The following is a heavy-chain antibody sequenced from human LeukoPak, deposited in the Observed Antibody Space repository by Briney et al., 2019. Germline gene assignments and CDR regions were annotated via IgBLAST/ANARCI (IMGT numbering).Heavy chain of an antibody. CDR2: IYRDSSVK. D-gene: IGHD3-10*01. J-gene: IGHJ4*02. CDR3: ARYGSGSNYRDPFDS. Sequence: QPGGSLRLSCVASGFHFDEYAMNWVRQAPGKGLEWISCIYRDSSVKHYADSVRGRFTVSRDNAKNSVYLQMNSLRAEDTAVYFCARYGSGSNYRDPFDSWGQGTLVTVSS. V-gene: IGHV3-48*01. CDR1: GFHFDEYA.